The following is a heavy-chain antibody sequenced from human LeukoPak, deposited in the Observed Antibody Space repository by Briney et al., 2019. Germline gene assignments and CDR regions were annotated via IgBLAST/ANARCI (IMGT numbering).Heavy chain of an antibody. Sequence: GGSLRLSCAASGLTFSSYSMNWVRQAPGKGLEWVSSISSSSSYIYYADSVKGRFTISRDNAKNSLYLQMNSLRAEDTAVYYCATGPPPDLWSGYYTGNYFDYWGQGTLVTVSS. J-gene: IGHJ4*02. D-gene: IGHD3-3*01. CDR1: GLTFSSYS. CDR3: ATGPPPDLWSGYYTGNYFDY. V-gene: IGHV3-21*01. CDR2: ISSSSSYI.